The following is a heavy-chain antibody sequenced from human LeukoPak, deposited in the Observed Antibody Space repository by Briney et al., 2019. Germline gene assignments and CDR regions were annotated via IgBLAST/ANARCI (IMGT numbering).Heavy chain of an antibody. V-gene: IGHV4-4*02. CDR3: AKDPADYYGSGAAVWVDY. Sequence: TSETLSLTCAVSGGSISSGNWWSWVRQPPGKGLEWIGEIYHSGSTNYNPSLKSRVTISVDNSKNQFSLKLSSVTAADTAVYYCAKDPADYYGSGAAVWVDYWGQGTLVTVSS. J-gene: IGHJ4*02. CDR1: GGSISSGNW. CDR2: IYHSGST. D-gene: IGHD3-10*01.